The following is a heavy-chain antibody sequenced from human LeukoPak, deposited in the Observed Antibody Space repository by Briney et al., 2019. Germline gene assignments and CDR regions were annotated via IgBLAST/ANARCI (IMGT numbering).Heavy chain of an antibody. V-gene: IGHV3-9*01. J-gene: IGHJ4*02. CDR3: AKESDFGEFDY. D-gene: IGHD3-10*01. CDR1: GFTFDDYA. Sequence: GGSLRLSCAASGFTFDDYAMHWVRQTPGKGLEWVSGISWNSGSIGYADSVKGRFTISRDNAKNSLYLQMNSMRAEDTALYYCAKESDFGEFDYWGQGTLVTVSS. CDR2: ISWNSGSI.